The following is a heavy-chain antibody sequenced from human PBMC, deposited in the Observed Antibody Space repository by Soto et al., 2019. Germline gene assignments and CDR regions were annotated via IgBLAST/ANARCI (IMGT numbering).Heavy chain of an antibody. D-gene: IGHD1-7*01. CDR2: ISYNGHT. V-gene: IGHV4-59*08. CDR3: ATQGFGTLHGLVDV. J-gene: IGHJ6*02. CDR1: GGSITSITNHY. Sequence: QVRLQESGPGLVKPSETLSLTCTVSGGSITSITNHYCSWIRLPPGKGLEWIGYISYNGHTSYNPSLKSRVILSVDTSKNQVSLNLASVTAADTAVYYCATQGFGTLHGLVDVWGQGTTVTVSS.